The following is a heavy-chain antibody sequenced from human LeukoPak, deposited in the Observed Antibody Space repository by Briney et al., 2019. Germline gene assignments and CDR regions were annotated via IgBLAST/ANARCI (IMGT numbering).Heavy chain of an antibody. J-gene: IGHJ6*02. Sequence: PSETLSLTCTDSGGSISSYYWSWIRQPAAKGLEWIGRIYTGGSTNYNPSLKSRVTMSVDTSKNQFSLKLSSVTAADTAVYYCARDFGYGRLRDYGMDVWGQGTTVTVSS. CDR1: GGSISSYY. V-gene: IGHV4-4*07. D-gene: IGHD5-12*01. CDR2: IYTGGST. CDR3: ARDFGYGRLRDYGMDV.